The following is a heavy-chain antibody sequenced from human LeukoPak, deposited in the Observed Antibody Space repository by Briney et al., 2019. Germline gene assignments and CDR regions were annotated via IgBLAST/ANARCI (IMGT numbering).Heavy chain of an antibody. CDR3: ARKKQWLSYYFDY. CDR2: INHSGST. Sequence: SETLSLTCAVYGGSSSGYYWSWIRQPPGKGLEWIGEINHSGSTNYNPSLKSRVTISVDTSKNQFSLKLSSVTAADTAVYYCARKKQWLSYYFDYWGQGTLVTVSS. D-gene: IGHD6-19*01. J-gene: IGHJ4*02. CDR1: GGSSSGYY. V-gene: IGHV4-34*01.